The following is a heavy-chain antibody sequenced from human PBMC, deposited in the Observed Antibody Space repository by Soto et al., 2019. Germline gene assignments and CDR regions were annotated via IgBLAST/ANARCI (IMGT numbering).Heavy chain of an antibody. CDR1: GGTFSSYA. CDR2: IIPIFGTA. J-gene: IGHJ6*02. CDR3: ARDKSSGLSHYYYGMDV. V-gene: IGHV1-69*13. D-gene: IGHD6-19*01. Sequence: ASVKVSCKASGGTFSSYAISWVRQAPGQGLEWMGGIIPIFGTANYAQKFQGRVTITADESTSTAYMELSSLRSEDTAVYYCARDKSSGLSHYYYGMDVWGLGTTVTVSS.